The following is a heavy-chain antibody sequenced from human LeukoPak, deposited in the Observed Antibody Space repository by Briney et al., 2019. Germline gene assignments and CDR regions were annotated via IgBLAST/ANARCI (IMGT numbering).Heavy chain of an antibody. J-gene: IGHJ4*02. CDR2: IIPIFGTA. D-gene: IGHD1-26*01. Sequence: ASVKVSCKASGGTFSSYAISWVRQAPGQGLEWMGGIIPIFGTANYAQKFQGRVTITADESTSTAYMELRSLRSDDTAVYYCARVLIEWELFTNDYWGQGTLVTVSS. CDR1: GGTFSSYA. CDR3: ARVLIEWELFTNDY. V-gene: IGHV1-69*13.